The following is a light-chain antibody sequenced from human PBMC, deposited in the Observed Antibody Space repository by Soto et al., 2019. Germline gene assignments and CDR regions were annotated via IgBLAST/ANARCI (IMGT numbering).Light chain of an antibody. CDR3: QQYNSYWT. Sequence: DIQMTQSPSTLSASVGDRVTITCRASQSISSWLAWYQQKPGKAPNLLIYKASNLESGVPSRFSGSGSGTEFTLTISSLQPDDFATYYCQQYNSYWTFGHGTKVEIK. V-gene: IGKV1-5*03. CDR1: QSISSW. J-gene: IGKJ1*01. CDR2: KAS.